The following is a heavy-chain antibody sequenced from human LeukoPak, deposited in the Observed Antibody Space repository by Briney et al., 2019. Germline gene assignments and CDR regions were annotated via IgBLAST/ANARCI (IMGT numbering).Heavy chain of an antibody. D-gene: IGHD6-13*01. CDR2: INPSGGST. CDR1: GYTFTSYY. Sequence: GASVKVSCKASGYTFTSYYMHWVRQAPGQGLEWMGIINPSGGSTSYAQKFQGRVTMTRDTSTSTVYMELSSLRSEDTAVYYCARASGTQYSSSWTEYYYYYMDVWGKGTTVTVSS. V-gene: IGHV1-46*01. J-gene: IGHJ6*03. CDR3: ARASGTQYSSSWTEYYYYYMDV.